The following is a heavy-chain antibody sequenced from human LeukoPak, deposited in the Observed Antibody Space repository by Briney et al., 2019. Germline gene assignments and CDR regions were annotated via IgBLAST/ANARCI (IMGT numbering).Heavy chain of an antibody. Sequence: PSETLSLTCTVSGGSISSYYWSWIRQPPGKGLEWIGYIYYSGSTNYNPSLKSRVTISVDTSKNQFSLKLSSVTAADTAVYYCASPTYYYGSGNAFDIWGQGTMVTVSS. V-gene: IGHV4-59*08. J-gene: IGHJ3*02. CDR2: IYYSGST. CDR3: ASPTYYYGSGNAFDI. CDR1: GGSISSYY. D-gene: IGHD3-10*01.